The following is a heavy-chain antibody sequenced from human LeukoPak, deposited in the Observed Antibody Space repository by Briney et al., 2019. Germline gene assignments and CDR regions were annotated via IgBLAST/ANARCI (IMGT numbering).Heavy chain of an antibody. V-gene: IGHV1-46*01. CDR3: ASQTRYDSDFDY. CDR1: GYTFASYY. Sequence: ASVKVSCKASGYTFASYYMHWVRQAPGQGLEWMGIINPSGGSTSYAQKFQGRVTMTRDMSTSTVYMELSSLRSEDTAAYYCASQTRYDSDFDYWGQGTLVTVSS. CDR2: INPSGGST. J-gene: IGHJ4*02. D-gene: IGHD3-22*01.